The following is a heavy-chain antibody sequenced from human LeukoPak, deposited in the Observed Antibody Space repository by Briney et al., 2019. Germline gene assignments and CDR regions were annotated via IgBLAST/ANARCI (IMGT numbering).Heavy chain of an antibody. D-gene: IGHD3-16*01. V-gene: IGHV3-30-3*01. CDR3: ARDGRKLIPYYYYYYMDV. J-gene: IGHJ6*03. CDR1: GFTFSSYW. Sequence: GGSLRLSCAASGFTFSSYWMSWVRQAPGKGLEWVAVISYDGSNKYYADSVKGRFTISRDNSKNTLYLQMNSLRAEDTAVYYCARDGRKLIPYYYYYYMDVWGKGTTVTVSS. CDR2: ISYDGSNK.